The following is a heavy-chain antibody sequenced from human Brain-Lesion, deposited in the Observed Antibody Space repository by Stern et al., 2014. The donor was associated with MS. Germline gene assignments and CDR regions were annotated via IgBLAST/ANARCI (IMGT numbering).Heavy chain of an antibody. V-gene: IGHV1-3*01. CDR1: GYTFIRYA. Sequence: QLVESGAEVKKPGASVKVSRKASGYTFIRYAMQWVRQAPGQRLEWMGRINGVDDKTKYSHKFQGRVTITRDTSANTVYMELSSLRSEDTAVYYCARDDHRDSSGHYAPFDYWGQGTRVTVSS. J-gene: IGHJ4*02. CDR2: INGVDDKT. D-gene: IGHD3-22*01. CDR3: ARDDHRDSSGHYAPFDY.